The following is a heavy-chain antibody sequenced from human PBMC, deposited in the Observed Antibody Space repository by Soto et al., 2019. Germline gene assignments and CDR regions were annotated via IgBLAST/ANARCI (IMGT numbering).Heavy chain of an antibody. Sequence: KPSENLSLTCTVSGGSITYGGFSWSWIRQSPGKGLEWIGYISHLENTYFHPTFKSRLTMSIDRSKNQFSLNLSSVTAADRAVYFCARGGGNDPFDSWGQGVLVTVSS. CDR1: GGSITYGGFS. V-gene: IGHV4-30-2*06. D-gene: IGHD1-1*01. CDR2: ISHLENT. CDR3: ARGGGNDPFDS. J-gene: IGHJ4*02.